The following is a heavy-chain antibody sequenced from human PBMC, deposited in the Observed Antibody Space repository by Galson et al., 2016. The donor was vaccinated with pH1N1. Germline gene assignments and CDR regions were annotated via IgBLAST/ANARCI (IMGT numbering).Heavy chain of an antibody. CDR1: GFTFSSYA. CDR3: AKTPTHDEIYDAFDI. CDR2: ISGSGGST. V-gene: IGHV3-23*01. Sequence: SLRLSCAASGFTFSSYAMRWVRQAPGKGLEWVSAISGSGGSTYYADSVKGRFTISRDNSKNTLYLQMNSLRAEDTAVYYCAKTPTHDEIYDAFDIWGQGTMVTVSS. D-gene: IGHD2-15*01. J-gene: IGHJ3*02.